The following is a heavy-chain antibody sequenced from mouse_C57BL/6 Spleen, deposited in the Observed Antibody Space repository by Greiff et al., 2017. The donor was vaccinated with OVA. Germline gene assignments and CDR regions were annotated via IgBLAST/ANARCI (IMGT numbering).Heavy chain of an antibody. V-gene: IGHV1-55*01. CDR3: ARGDGYPRYFDV. J-gene: IGHJ1*03. D-gene: IGHD2-3*01. Sequence: QVQLQQPGAELVKPGASVKMSCKASGYTFTSYWITWVKQRPGQGLEWIGDIYPGSGSTNYNEKFKSKATLTVDTSSSTAYMQLSSLTSEDSAVYDCARGDGYPRYFDVWGTGTTVTVSS. CDR1: GYTFTSYW. CDR2: IYPGSGST.